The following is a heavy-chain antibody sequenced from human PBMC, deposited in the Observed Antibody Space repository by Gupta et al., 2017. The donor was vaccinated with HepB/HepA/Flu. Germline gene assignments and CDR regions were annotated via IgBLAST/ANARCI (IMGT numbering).Heavy chain of an antibody. Sequence: EVQLVESGGGLVQPGGSLRLSCVASGFTFNSYWMSWVRQAPGKGLEWVTNIKQDGSEKNYVDSVKGRFTISRDNAENSVYLQMNSLRAEDTAVYYCARGLVAAGRGRFDYWGQGTPVTVSS. CDR1: GFTFNSYW. J-gene: IGHJ4*02. V-gene: IGHV3-7*01. CDR3: ARGLVAAGRGRFDY. CDR2: IKQDGSEK. D-gene: IGHD6-13*01.